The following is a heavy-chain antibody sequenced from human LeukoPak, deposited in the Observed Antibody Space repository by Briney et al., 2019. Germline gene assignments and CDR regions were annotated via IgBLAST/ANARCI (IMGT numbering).Heavy chain of an antibody. CDR3: ARGGGIAVDRSWFDP. V-gene: IGHV4-61*02. J-gene: IGHJ5*02. Sequence: PSQTLSLTCSVSGGSISRGSYYWNWIRQPAGKGLEWMGRIYNSGSTNYNPSLKSRVAISVDTSKNQFSLKLSSVTAADTAVYYCARGGGIAVDRSWFDPWGQGTLVTVSS. CDR1: GGSISRGSYY. D-gene: IGHD6-19*01. CDR2: IYNSGST.